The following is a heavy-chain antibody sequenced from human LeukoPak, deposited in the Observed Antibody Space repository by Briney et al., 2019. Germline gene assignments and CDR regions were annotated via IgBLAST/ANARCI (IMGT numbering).Heavy chain of an antibody. V-gene: IGHV4-38-2*02. D-gene: IGHD3-10*01. J-gene: IGHJ4*02. Sequence: SETLSLTCTVSGYSISKGYYWGWIRPPPGKGLEWIGSIYHSGYTYYNPSLKSRVTIAVDTSKNQFSLKLRSVTAADTAVYFCARGNYYGSGSYYSDYWGQGTLVTASS. CDR3: ARGNYYGSGSYYSDY. CDR1: GYSISKGYY. CDR2: IYHSGYT.